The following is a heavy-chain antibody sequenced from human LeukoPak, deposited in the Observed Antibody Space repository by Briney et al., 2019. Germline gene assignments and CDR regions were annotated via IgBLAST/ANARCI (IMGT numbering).Heavy chain of an antibody. CDR1: GYTFTSYD. Sequence: GASVKVSCKASGYTFTSYDINWVRQATGQGLEWMGWMNPNSGNTGYAQKFQGRVTMTRNTSISTAYMELSSLRSEDMAVYYCARDRSGSYYSDYYYYMDVWGKGTTVTVSS. V-gene: IGHV1-8*01. D-gene: IGHD1-26*01. CDR2: MNPNSGNT. J-gene: IGHJ6*03. CDR3: ARDRSGSYYSDYYYYMDV.